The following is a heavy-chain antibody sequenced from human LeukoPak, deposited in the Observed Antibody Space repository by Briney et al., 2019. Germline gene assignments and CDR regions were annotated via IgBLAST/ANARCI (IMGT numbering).Heavy chain of an antibody. D-gene: IGHD3-16*01. V-gene: IGHV3-23*01. CDR2: ISGSGGST. CDR1: GFTFSSYA. J-gene: IGHJ4*02. Sequence: GGSLRLSCAASGFTFSSYAMHWVRQAPGKGLEWVSAISGSGGSTYYADSVKGRFTISRDNSKNTLYLQMNSLRVEDTAVYYCVCLGLGGLSLDWGQGTLVTVSS. CDR3: VCLGLGGLSLD.